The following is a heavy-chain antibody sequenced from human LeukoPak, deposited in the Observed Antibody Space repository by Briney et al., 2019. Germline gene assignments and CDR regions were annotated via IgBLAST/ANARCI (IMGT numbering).Heavy chain of an antibody. CDR1: GFTFSSYG. CDR2: IWYDGSNK. V-gene: IGHV3-33*01. J-gene: IGHJ6*03. Sequence: PGRSLRLSCAASGFTFSSYGMHWVRQAPGKGLEWVAVIWYDGSNKYYADSVKGRFTISRDNSKNTLYLQMNSLRAEDTAVYYCARAGYDFWSGYPLGYYYYMDVWGKGTTVTVSS. D-gene: IGHD3-3*01. CDR3: ARAGYDFWSGYPLGYYYYMDV.